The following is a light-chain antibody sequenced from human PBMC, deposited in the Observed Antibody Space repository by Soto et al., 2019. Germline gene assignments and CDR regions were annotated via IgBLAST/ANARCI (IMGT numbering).Light chain of an antibody. CDR3: AAWDCSQHGWV. V-gene: IGLV1-44*01. J-gene: IGLJ3*02. CDR1: SSNSRSNT. Sequence: QSVRTPPPSKSGTPGQRVTRACSGSSSNSRSNTVNWYQQLPGPAPKLFVYSNNQRPSGVPDRFSGSKSGTSASLAISGLQSEDEADYYFAAWDCSQHGWVFGRGTNLTVL. CDR2: SNN.